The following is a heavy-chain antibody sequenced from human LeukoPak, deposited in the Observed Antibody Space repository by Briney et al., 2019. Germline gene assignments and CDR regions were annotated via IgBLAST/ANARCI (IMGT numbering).Heavy chain of an antibody. CDR1: GFTFGSYA. CDR3: AKDTFIMITFGGVIVEPRDDY. CDR2: ISGSGGST. J-gene: IGHJ4*02. V-gene: IGHV3-23*01. Sequence: GGSLRLSCAASGFTFGSYAMSWVRQAPGKGLEWVSAISGSGGSTYYADSVKGRFTISRDNSKNTLYPQMNSLRAEDTAVYYCAKDTFIMITFGGVIVEPRDDYWGQGTLVTVSS. D-gene: IGHD3-16*02.